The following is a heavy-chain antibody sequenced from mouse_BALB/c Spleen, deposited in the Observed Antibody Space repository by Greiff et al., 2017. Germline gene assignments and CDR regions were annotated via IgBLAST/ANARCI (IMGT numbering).Heavy chain of an antibody. D-gene: IGHD1-1*01. CDR2: IDPSDSYT. CDR1: GYTFTSYW. J-gene: IGHJ2*01. CDR3: TILLRYNFDY. V-gene: IGHV1S127*01. Sequence: VQLQQSGTVLARPGASVKMSCKASGYTFTSYWMHWVKQRPGQGLEWIGTIDPSDSYTSYNQKFKGKATLTVDTSSSTAYMQLSSLTSEDSAVYYCTILLRYNFDYWGQGTTLTVSS.